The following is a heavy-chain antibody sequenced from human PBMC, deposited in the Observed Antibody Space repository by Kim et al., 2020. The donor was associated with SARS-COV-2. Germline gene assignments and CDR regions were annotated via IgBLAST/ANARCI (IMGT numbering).Heavy chain of an antibody. J-gene: IGHJ4*02. D-gene: IGHD3-9*01. V-gene: IGHV4-4*02. Sequence: SRVTISVDKSKNQFSLKLSSVTAADTAVYYCARVVLRYFDWLFPLYYFDYWGQGTLVTVSS. CDR3: ARVVLRYFDWLFPLYYFDY.